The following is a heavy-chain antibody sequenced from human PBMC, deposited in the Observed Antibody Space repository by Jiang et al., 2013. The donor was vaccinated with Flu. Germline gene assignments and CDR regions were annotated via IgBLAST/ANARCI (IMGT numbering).Heavy chain of an antibody. J-gene: IGHJ4*02. V-gene: IGHV3-30*02. Sequence: VQLVESGGGVVQPGGSLRLSCAASGFTFSSYGMHWVRQAPGKGLEWVAFIRYDGSNKYYADSVKGRFTISRDNSKNTLYLQMNSLRAEDTAVYYCAKASIAVAGLMTYYFDYVGPREPSVTVSS. D-gene: IGHD6-19*01. CDR2: IRYDGSNK. CDR3: AKASIAVAGLMTYYFDY. CDR1: GFTFSSYG.